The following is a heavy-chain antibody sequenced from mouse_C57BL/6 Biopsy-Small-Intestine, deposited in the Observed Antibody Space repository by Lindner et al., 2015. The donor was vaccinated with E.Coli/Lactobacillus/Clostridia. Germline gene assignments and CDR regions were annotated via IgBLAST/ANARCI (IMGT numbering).Heavy chain of an antibody. V-gene: IGHV1-4*01. Sequence: SVKVSCKASGYTFSAYFMHWVRQAPGQGLEWMGWMNPNNGDTKYAQKFQARVTMTRDVSFSTAYMELSGLISDDTAVYYCARDLKLTGTPRGTVNRFDPWGPGTLVTVS. CDR3: ARDLKLTGTPRGTVNRFDP. J-gene: IGHJ3*01. D-gene: IGHD4-1*01. CDR2: MNPNNGDT. CDR1: GYTFSAYF.